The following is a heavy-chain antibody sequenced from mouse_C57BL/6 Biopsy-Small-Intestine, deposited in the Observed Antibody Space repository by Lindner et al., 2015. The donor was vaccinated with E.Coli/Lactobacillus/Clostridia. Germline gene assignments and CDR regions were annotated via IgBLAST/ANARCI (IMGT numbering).Heavy chain of an antibody. CDR1: GFNIKDNL. Sequence: VQLQESGAELVRPGASVKLSCTVSGFNIKDNLIHWVKQRPEQGLEWIGWIDPEDGETKFVPKFQDKAAITADTSSNTAYLRLSSLTSEDTAIYYCTTGSNYYFDYWGQGTTLTVSS. CDR3: TTGSNYYFDY. D-gene: IGHD2-5*01. CDR2: IDPEDGET. V-gene: IGHV14-1*01. J-gene: IGHJ2*01.